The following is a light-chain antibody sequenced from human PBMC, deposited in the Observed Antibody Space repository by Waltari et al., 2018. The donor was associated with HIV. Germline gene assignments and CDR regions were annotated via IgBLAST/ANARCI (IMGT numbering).Light chain of an antibody. Sequence: QSALTQPPSVSWSPGQSVTISCAGSSRDVGRYYYFPLSQQLPGHDPKVHLYAVTKRPSGVTDRFSGSKSGNTAFLTISGLQAEDEADYYCCSYAASYIYVFGVGTKVTVL. CDR3: CSYAASYIYV. CDR2: AVT. CDR1: SRDVGRYYY. J-gene: IGLJ1*01. V-gene: IGLV2-11*01.